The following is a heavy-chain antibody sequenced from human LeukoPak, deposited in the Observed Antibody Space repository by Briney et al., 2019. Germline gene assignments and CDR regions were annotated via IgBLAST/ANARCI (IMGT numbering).Heavy chain of an antibody. J-gene: IGHJ6*03. CDR1: GYTFTSYY. D-gene: IGHD2-21*02. Sequence: ASVKVSCKASGYTFTSYYMHWVRQAPGQGLEWMGIINPSGGSTSYAQKFQGRVTMTRDTSTSTVYMELSSLRSEDTAVYYCARNAVVVTANGDYYYYMDVWGKGTTVTVSS. CDR3: ARNAVVVTANGDYYYYMDV. CDR2: INPSGGST. V-gene: IGHV1-46*01.